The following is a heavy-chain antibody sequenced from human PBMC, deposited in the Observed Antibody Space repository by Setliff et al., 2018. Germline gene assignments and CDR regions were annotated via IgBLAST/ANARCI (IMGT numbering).Heavy chain of an antibody. V-gene: IGHV3-74*01. Sequence: GGSLRLSCAASGLTFTSKWMHWVRQAPGKGLVWVSRINGDGSITSYADSVRGRFTISRDNAKNTLYLQMNSLRAEDTGVYYCARDLSGRSDSWGQGTLVTVS. J-gene: IGHJ4*02. CDR3: ARDLSGRSDS. CDR1: GLTFTSKW. CDR2: INGDGSIT. D-gene: IGHD3-3*01.